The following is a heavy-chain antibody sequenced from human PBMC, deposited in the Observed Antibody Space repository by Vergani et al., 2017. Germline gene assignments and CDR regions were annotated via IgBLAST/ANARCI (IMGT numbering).Heavy chain of an antibody. V-gene: IGHV3-23*01. CDR1: GFTFSSYA. CDR3: AGITMVRGAVGGFDP. CDR2: ISGSGGST. J-gene: IGHJ5*02. D-gene: IGHD3-10*01. Sequence: EVQLLESGGGLVQPGGSLRLSCAASGFTFSSYAMSWVRQAPGKGLEWVSAISGSGGSTYYADSVKGRFTISRDNSKNTLYLQMISLRAEDTAVYYCAGITMVRGAVGGFDPWGQGTLVTVSS.